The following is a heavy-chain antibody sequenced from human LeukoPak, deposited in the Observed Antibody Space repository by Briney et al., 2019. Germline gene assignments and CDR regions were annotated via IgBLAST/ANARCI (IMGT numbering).Heavy chain of an antibody. CDR3: ETYYYDSRRKNSYFECDP. V-gene: IGHV3-7*01. Sequence: GGSLRLSCVGSGFTFSKYWMTWVRQAPGKGLEWVANINTDGSEKNYVDSVAGRFTISRDNGKNSLYLLMNSLRAEDTAVYYCETYYYDSRRKNSYFECDPWGQGTVVSVSS. J-gene: IGHJ5*02. CDR2: INTDGSEK. CDR1: GFTFSKYW. D-gene: IGHD3-22*01.